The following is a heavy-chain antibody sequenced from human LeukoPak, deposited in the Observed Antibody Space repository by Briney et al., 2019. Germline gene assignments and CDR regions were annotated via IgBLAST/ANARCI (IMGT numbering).Heavy chain of an antibody. CDR3: ARSYYYDSSGYYSYANPLDY. CDR1: GFTFDDYA. D-gene: IGHD3-22*01. J-gene: IGHJ4*02. CDR2: INWNGGST. Sequence: GGSLRLSCTASGFTFDDYAMHWVRQAPGKGLEWVSGINWNGGSTGYADSVKGRFTISRDNAKNSLYLQMNSLRAEDTALYHCARSYYYDSSGYYSYANPLDYWGQGTLVTVSS. V-gene: IGHV3-20*01.